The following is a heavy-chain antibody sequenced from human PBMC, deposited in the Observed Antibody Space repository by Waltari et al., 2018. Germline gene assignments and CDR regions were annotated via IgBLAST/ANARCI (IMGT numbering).Heavy chain of an antibody. Sequence: QVQLQESGPGLVKPSETLSLICSVSGGSISTHFWGWIRQPPGKTLEWIGNIYSSGSTNYNPSPTSRVTISLDMSKNQFSLKLRSVSAADTAVYYCARASYGSGSSWFDPWGQGNLVTVSS. V-gene: IGHV4-59*11. D-gene: IGHD3-10*01. CDR3: ARASYGSGSSWFDP. CDR2: IYSSGST. CDR1: GGSISTHF. J-gene: IGHJ5*02.